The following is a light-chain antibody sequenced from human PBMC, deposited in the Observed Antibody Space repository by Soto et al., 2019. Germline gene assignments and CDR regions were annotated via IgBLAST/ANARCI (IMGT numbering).Light chain of an antibody. V-gene: IGKV3-11*01. CDR2: GAS. Sequence: ELVLTQSPVTLSVSTGERATLSCRASQSVSSYLAWYQQKPGQAPRLLIYGASNRATGIPARFSGSGSGTDFTLTISSLEPEDFAVYYCQQRSNWPTLTFGGGTKVDIK. CDR1: QSVSSY. CDR3: QQRSNWPTLT. J-gene: IGKJ4*01.